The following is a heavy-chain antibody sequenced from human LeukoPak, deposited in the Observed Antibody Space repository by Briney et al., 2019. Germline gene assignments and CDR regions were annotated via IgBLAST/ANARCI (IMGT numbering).Heavy chain of an antibody. V-gene: IGHV4-59*01. CDR2: VDHTGST. CDR3: ARAFVRCTNGVCLIAPDAFDI. Sequence: SETLSLTCTVSDDSITMYYWTWIRQPPGKGLEWIGYVDHTGSTKFNPSLNGRVSISRDTSNNFFSLRLRSVTAADTAVYYCARAFVRCTNGVCLIAPDAFDIWGQGTMVTVSS. J-gene: IGHJ3*02. CDR1: DDSITMYY. D-gene: IGHD2-8*01.